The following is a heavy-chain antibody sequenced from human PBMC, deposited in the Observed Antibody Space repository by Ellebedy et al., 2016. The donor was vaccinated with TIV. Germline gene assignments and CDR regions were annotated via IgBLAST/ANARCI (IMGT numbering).Heavy chain of an antibody. D-gene: IGHD3-22*01. J-gene: IGHJ4*02. Sequence: GGSLRLSCAASGFTFSSYGMHWVRQAPGKGLEWVAVIWYDGSNKYYADSVKGRFTISRDNSKNTLYLQMNSLRAEDTAVYYCARGDDSSGYYFQLDYWGQGTLVTVSS. CDR3: ARGDDSSGYYFQLDY. V-gene: IGHV3-33*08. CDR2: IWYDGSNK. CDR1: GFTFSSYG.